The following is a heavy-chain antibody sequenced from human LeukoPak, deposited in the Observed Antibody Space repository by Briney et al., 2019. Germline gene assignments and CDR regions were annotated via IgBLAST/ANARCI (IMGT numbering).Heavy chain of an antibody. CDR2: IYYSGST. V-gene: IGHV4-59*01. CDR1: GGSISSYY. D-gene: IGHD6-13*01. J-gene: IGHJ6*02. Sequence: SETLSLTCTVSGGSISSYYWSWIRQPPGKGLEWIRYIYYSGSTNYNPSPKSRVTISVDTSKNQFSLKLSSVTAADTAVYYCARAWAAGGNYYYYYGMDVWGQGTTVTVSS. CDR3: ARAWAAGGNYYYYYGMDV.